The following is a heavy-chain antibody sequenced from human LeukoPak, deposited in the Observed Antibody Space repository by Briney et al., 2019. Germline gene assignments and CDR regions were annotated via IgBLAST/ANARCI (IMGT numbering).Heavy chain of an antibody. CDR1: GGSFSGYY. CDR2: INHSGST. J-gene: IGHJ5*02. Sequence: SETLSLTCAVYGGSFSGYYWSWIRQPPGKGLEWIGEINHSGSTNYNPSLKSRVTISVDTSKNQFSLKLSSVTAADTAVYYCAMSRGYSYGLNWLDPWGQGTLVTVSS. CDR3: AMSRGYSYGLNWLDP. V-gene: IGHV4-34*01. D-gene: IGHD5-18*01.